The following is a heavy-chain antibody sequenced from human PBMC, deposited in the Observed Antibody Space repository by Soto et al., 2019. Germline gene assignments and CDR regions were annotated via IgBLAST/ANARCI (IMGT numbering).Heavy chain of an antibody. CDR3: AIRHIVRGVIFNLKN. J-gene: IGHJ4*02. D-gene: IGHD3-10*01. CDR2: IYHSGST. CDR1: SGSISSSNW. V-gene: IGHV4-4*02. Sequence: QVQLQESGPGLVKPSGTLSLTCAVSSGSISSSNWWSRVRQPPGKGLEWIGEIYHSGSTNYNPSLKSRVTISVDKSKNQFTLKLRSVTAADTAVYYCAIRHIVRGVIFNLKNWGQGTLVTVSS.